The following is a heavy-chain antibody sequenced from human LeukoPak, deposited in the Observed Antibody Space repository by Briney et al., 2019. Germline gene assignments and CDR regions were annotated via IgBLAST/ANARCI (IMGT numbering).Heavy chain of an antibody. V-gene: IGHV3-74*01. CDR3: ARVDSYGIYYYYGMDV. CDR1: GFTFSSYW. J-gene: IGHJ6*02. Sequence: GGSLRLSCAASGFTFSSYWMHWVRHAPGKGLVWVSRINSDGSSTSYADSVKGRFTISRDNAKNTLYLQMNSLRAEDTAVYYCARVDSYGIYYYYGMDVWGQGTTVTVSS. D-gene: IGHD5-18*01. CDR2: INSDGSST.